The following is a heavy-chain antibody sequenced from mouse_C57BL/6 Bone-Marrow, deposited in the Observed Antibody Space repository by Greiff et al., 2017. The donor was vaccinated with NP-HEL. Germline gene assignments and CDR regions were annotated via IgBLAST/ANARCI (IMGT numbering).Heavy chain of an antibody. CDR3: ASVGLAY. Sequence: VNVVESGPGLVAPSQSLSITCTVSGFSLTSYGVDWVRQSPGKGLEWLGVIWGVGSTNYNSALKSRLSISKDNSKSQVFLKMNSLQTYDTAMYYCASVGLAYWGQGTLVTVSA. CDR2: IWGVGST. J-gene: IGHJ3*01. V-gene: IGHV2-6*01. CDR1: GFSLTSYG.